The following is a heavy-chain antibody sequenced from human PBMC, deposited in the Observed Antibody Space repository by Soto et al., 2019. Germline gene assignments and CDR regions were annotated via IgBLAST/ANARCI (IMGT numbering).Heavy chain of an antibody. J-gene: IGHJ4*02. CDR3: ARSVEWLASFDY. Sequence: QVQLVQSGAAVTKPGASVKVSCKASGYTFTSYDINCVRQATGQGLEWMGWMNPNSGNTGYAHKFQSRVTMTRNTSISTAYMGLSSLRSDDTAVYYCARSVEWLASFDYWGQGALVTVSS. D-gene: IGHD6-19*01. V-gene: IGHV1-8*01. CDR2: MNPNSGNT. CDR1: GYTFTSYD.